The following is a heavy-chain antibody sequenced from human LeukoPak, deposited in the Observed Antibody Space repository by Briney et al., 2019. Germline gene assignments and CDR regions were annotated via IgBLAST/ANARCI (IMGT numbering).Heavy chain of an antibody. D-gene: IGHD3-22*01. Sequence: PGGSLGLSCAASGFTFGTYATSWVRQAPGKGLEWVSGISGSGGSTYYADSVKGRFTISRDNSKNTLYLQMNSLRAEDTAVYYCAKDQDYDSSGYYYAFFDYWGQGTLVTVSS. J-gene: IGHJ4*02. CDR3: AKDQDYDSSGYYYAFFDY. CDR1: GFTFGTYA. CDR2: ISGSGGST. V-gene: IGHV3-23*01.